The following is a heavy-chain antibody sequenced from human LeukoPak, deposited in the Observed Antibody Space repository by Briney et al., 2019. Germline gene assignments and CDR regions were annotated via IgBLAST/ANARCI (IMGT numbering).Heavy chain of an antibody. CDR2: IIPILGIA. CDR3: ARESPLRKLLWFGELSPTSDYYYGMDV. D-gene: IGHD3-10*01. Sequence: GASVKVSCKASGGTFSSYAISWVRQAPGQGLEWMGRIIPILGIANYAQKFQGRVTITADKSTSTAYMELSSLRSEDTAVYYCARESPLRKLLWFGELSPTSDYYYGMDVWGQGTTVTVSS. CDR1: GGTFSSYA. J-gene: IGHJ6*02. V-gene: IGHV1-69*04.